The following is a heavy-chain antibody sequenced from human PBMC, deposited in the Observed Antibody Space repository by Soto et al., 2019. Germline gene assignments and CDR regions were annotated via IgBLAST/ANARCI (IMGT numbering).Heavy chain of an antibody. J-gene: IGHJ4*02. D-gene: IGHD1-26*01. CDR2: IYSGGTT. CDR3: ARDRTIFDYRSSGALGL. CDR1: GFTVSSHY. Sequence: EVQLVESGGTLVQPGGSLRLSCAASGFTVSSHYMHWVRRAPGKGLEWVSVIYSGGTTYYAGSVRGRFTISRDNSKNMLYLQMNSLRAEDTAVYFCARDRTIFDYRSSGALGLWGQGTLVTVSS. V-gene: IGHV3-66*01.